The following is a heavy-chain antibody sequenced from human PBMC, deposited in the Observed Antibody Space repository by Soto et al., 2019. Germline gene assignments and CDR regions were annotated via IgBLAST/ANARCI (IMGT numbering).Heavy chain of an antibody. CDR3: ARCIGDFWSGYYTQIFDY. V-gene: IGHV3-53*01. D-gene: IGHD3-3*01. CDR1: GFNVSSNY. Sequence: TGGSLRLSCAASGFNVSSNYMSWVRQAPGKGLEWVSVIYSGGSTYYADSVKGRFTISRDNSKNTLYLQMNSLRAEDTAVYYCARCIGDFWSGYYTQIFDYWGQGTLVTVS. CDR2: IYSGGST. J-gene: IGHJ4*02.